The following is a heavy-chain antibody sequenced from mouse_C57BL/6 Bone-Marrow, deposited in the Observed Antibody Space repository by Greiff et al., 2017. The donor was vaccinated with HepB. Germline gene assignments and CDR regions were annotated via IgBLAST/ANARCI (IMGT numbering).Heavy chain of an antibody. CDR3: ARGFITTPGFAY. V-gene: IGHV5-12*01. J-gene: IGHJ3*01. CDR1: GFTFSDYY. D-gene: IGHD1-1*01. Sequence: EVQVVESGGGLVQPGGSLKLSCAASGFTFSDYYMYWVRQTPEKRLEWVAYISNGGGSTYYPDTVKGRFTISRDNAKNTLYLQMSRLKSEDTAMYYCARGFITTPGFAYWGQGTLVTVSA. CDR2: ISNGGGST.